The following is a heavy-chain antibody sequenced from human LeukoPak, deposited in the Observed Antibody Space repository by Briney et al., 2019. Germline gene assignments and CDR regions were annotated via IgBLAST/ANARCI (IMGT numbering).Heavy chain of an antibody. CDR1: GYTFTDYY. CDR3: ATASGYSYGHPWDFDY. J-gene: IGHJ4*02. Sequence: ASVKVSCKVSGYTFTDYYMHWVQQAPGKGLEWMGLVDPEDGETIYAEKFQGRVTITADTSTDTAYMELSSLRSEDTAAYYCATASGYSYGHPWDFDYWGQGTLVTVSS. CDR2: VDPEDGET. V-gene: IGHV1-69-2*01. D-gene: IGHD5-18*01.